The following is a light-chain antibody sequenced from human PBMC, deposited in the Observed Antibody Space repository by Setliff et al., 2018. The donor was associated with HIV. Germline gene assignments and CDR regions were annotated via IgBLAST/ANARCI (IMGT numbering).Light chain of an antibody. J-gene: IGLJ1*01. CDR2: GYN. V-gene: IGLV1-40*01. CDR3: QSYDSRLSGYV. CDR1: SSNIGADND. Sequence: QSALTQPLSVSGAPGQTVTVSCTGSSSNIGADNDVHWYQQYPERAPRLVLHGYNIRPSGVADRFSGSRSGSSASLVITGLQGDDEADYYCQSYDSRLSGYVFGPGTKVTVL.